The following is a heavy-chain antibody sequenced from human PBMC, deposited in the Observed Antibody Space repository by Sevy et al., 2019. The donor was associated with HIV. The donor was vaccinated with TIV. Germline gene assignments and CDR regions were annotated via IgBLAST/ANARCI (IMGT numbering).Heavy chain of an antibody. CDR2: FYYGSGTT. CDR1: GDSISDYY. D-gene: IGHD4-4*01. V-gene: IGHV4-59*08. J-gene: IGHJ3*02. Sequence: SETLSLTCTVSGDSISDYYWSWIRQPPGKGLEWIGYFYYGSGTTNYNPSLKSRVTISIDTSKNQFSLKVSSVTAADTAVYYCARQGATVTTSYAFHIWGQGTMVTVSS. CDR3: ARQGATVTTSYAFHI.